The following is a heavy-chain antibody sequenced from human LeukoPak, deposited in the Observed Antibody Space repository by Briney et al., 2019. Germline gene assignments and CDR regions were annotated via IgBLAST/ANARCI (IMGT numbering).Heavy chain of an antibody. CDR1: GGSFSGYY. V-gene: IGHV4-34*01. D-gene: IGHD6-13*01. CDR3: ARRRIAAAGTHNWFDP. Sequence: SETLSLTCAVYGGSFSGYYWSWIRQPPGKGLEWIGEINHSGSTNYNPSLKSRVTISVDTSKNQFSLKLSSVTAADTGVYYCARRRIAAAGTHNWFDPWGQGTLVTVSS. CDR2: INHSGST. J-gene: IGHJ5*02.